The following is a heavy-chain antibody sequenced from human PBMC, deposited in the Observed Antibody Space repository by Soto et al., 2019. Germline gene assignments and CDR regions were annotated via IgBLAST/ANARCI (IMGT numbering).Heavy chain of an antibody. CDR2: MNPNSGNT. Sequence: GASVKVSCKASGYTFTSYDINWVRQATGQGLEWMGWMNPNSGNTGYAQKFQGRVTMTRNTSISTAYMELSSLRSEDTAVYYCTRASYYYDGYVYGMDVWGQGTTVTVS. D-gene: IGHD3-22*01. CDR1: GYTFTSYD. CDR3: TRASYYYDGYVYGMDV. V-gene: IGHV1-8*01. J-gene: IGHJ6*02.